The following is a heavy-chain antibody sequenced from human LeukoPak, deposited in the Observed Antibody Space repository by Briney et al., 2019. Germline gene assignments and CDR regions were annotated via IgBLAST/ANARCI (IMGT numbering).Heavy chain of an antibody. CDR1: GYSISSGYY. Sequence: PSETLSLTCAVSGYSISSGYYWGWIRQPPWKGLEWIASIYYSGSTYYNPSLKSRVTISVDTSKNQLSLKLSSLTAADTAVYYCARHEYSGSYYGLSWFDPWGQGTLVTVSS. V-gene: IGHV4-38-2*01. J-gene: IGHJ5*02. CDR3: ARHEYSGSYYGLSWFDP. D-gene: IGHD1-26*01. CDR2: IYYSGST.